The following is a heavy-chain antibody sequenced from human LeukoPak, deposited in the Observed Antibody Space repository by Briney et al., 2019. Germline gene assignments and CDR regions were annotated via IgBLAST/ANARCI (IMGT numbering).Heavy chain of an antibody. Sequence: SETLSLTCAVSGYSISSGYYWGWIRQPPGKGLEWIGSIYHSGSTYYNPSLKSRVTISVDTSKNQFSLKLSSVTAADTAVYYCARGFYYDSSGFVWGQGTLVTVSS. D-gene: IGHD3-22*01. CDR1: GYSISSGYY. J-gene: IGHJ4*02. CDR2: IYHSGST. CDR3: ARGFYYDSSGFV. V-gene: IGHV4-38-2*01.